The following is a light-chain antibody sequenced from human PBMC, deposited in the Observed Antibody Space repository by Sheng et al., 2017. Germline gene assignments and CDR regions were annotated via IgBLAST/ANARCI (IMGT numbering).Light chain of an antibody. J-gene: IGLJ1*01. V-gene: IGLV3-19*01. CDR3: HSRDSSGKHYV. CDR1: SLRSSY. CDR2: AKN. Sequence: SSELTQDPAVSVALGQIVRITCQGDSLRSSYASWYQQKPGQAPLLVIYAKNKPALRESHDRFSGSSSGTTASLTITGAQAEDEADYYCHSRDSSGKHYVFATGTKVSVL.